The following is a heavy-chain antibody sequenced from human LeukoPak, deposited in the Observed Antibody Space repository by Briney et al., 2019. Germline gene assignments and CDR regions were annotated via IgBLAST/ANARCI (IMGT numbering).Heavy chain of an antibody. V-gene: IGHV4-4*07. CDR2: IYSSGST. Sequence: SETLSLTCTVSGDSISGYYWSWIRQPAGKGLEWIGRIYSSGSTNYNPSLKSRLTMSVDTSKNQFSLKLSSVTAADTAVYYCAGQSPAGPLPDYWGQGTLVTVSS. CDR3: AGQSPAGPLPDY. J-gene: IGHJ4*02. CDR1: GDSISGYY.